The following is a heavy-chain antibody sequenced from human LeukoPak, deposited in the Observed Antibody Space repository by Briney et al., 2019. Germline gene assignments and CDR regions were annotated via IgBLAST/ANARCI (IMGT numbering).Heavy chain of an antibody. CDR3: ARSQGPIAVAGY. CDR1: GYTSTSYG. CDR2: ISAYNGNT. V-gene: IGHV1-18*01. J-gene: IGHJ4*02. Sequence: ASVKVSCKASGYTSTSYGTSWVRQAPGQGLEWMGWISAYNGNTNYAQKLQGRVTMTTDTSTSTAYMGLRSLRSDDTAVYYCARSQGPIAVAGYWGQGTLVTVSS. D-gene: IGHD6-19*01.